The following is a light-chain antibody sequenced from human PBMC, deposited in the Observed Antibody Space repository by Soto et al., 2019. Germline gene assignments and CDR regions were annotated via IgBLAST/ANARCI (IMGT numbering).Light chain of an antibody. V-gene: IGKV3-15*01. CDR2: GAS. Sequence: EIVMTQSPATLSVSPGESATLSCRASQSIRSNLAWYQQKPGQAPRLLIYGASTRVTSIPARFSGSGSGTEFTLTISGLQSEDFAVYYCHQYNMWPPLIFGGGTKVDIK. CDR3: HQYNMWPPLI. CDR1: QSIRSN. J-gene: IGKJ4*01.